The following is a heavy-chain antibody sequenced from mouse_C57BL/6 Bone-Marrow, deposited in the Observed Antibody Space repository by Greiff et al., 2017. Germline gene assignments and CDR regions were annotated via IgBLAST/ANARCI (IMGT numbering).Heavy chain of an antibody. V-gene: IGHV3-6*01. Sequence: ESGPGLVKPSQSLSLTCSVTGYSITSGYYWNWIRQFPGNKLEWMGYISYDGSNNYNPSLKNRISITRDTSKNQFFLKLNSVTTEDTATYYCAREGYGSDAMDYWGQGTSVTVSS. CDR3: AREGYGSDAMDY. D-gene: IGHD1-1*01. CDR2: ISYDGSN. J-gene: IGHJ4*01. CDR1: GYSITSGYY.